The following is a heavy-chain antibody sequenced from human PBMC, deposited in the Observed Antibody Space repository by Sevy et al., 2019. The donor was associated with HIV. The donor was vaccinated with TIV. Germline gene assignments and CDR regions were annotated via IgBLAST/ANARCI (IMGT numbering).Heavy chain of an antibody. D-gene: IGHD2-21*01. J-gene: IGHJ3*02. CDR1: GYSFTNYW. V-gene: IGHV5-51*01. Sequence: GESLKISCKGSGYSFTNYWIGWVRQMPGKGLEWMGIIYPGDSDTRYSPSFQGQVTISADKSISTAYLQWSSLKASDTAMYYCARQEVVIPANDAFDIWGQGTMVTVSS. CDR3: ARQEVVIPANDAFDI. CDR2: IYPGDSDT.